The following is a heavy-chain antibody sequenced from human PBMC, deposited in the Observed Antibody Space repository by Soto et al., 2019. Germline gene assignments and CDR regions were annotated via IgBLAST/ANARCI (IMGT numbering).Heavy chain of an antibody. CDR3: ARDSPVWFYP. V-gene: IGHV4-61*01. CDR2: IYNSGST. Sequence: PSETLSLTCTVSGGSGNSGSYYWCWIRQPPGKGLEWIGLIYNSGSTNYNPSLMSRVTISVDTSMNQFFLKLSYVTAADTAAYSRARDSPVWFYPGGLGTLVTVSA. J-gene: IGHJ5*02. CDR1: GGSGNSGSYY.